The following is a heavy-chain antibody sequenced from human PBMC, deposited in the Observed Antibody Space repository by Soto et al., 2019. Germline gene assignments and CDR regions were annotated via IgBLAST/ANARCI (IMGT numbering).Heavy chain of an antibody. Sequence: PGGSLRLSCAASGFTVSSNYAMSWVRQTSGTGLEWVSVISSSGGSTYYADSVKGRFTISRDNSKKTLYLQMNSLRAEDTAVYYCASQSGSLLLGYFDLWGQGTLVTVSS. D-gene: IGHD3-22*01. CDR1: GFTVSSNYA. J-gene: IGHJ4*02. V-gene: IGHV3-23*01. CDR3: ASQSGSLLLGYFDL. CDR2: ISSSGGST.